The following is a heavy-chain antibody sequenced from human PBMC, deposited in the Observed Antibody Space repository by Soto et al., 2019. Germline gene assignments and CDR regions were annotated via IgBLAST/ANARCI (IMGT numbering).Heavy chain of an antibody. Sequence: ASVKVSCKASGYTFTSYGISWVRQAPGQGLEWMGWISAYNGNTNYAQKLQGRVTMTTDTSTSTAYMELRSLRSDDTAVYYCARDWAIVVVPAAMGRGGYNYWGQGTLVTVSS. V-gene: IGHV1-18*01. CDR3: ARDWAIVVVPAAMGRGGYNY. CDR2: ISAYNGNT. CDR1: GYTFTSYG. J-gene: IGHJ4*02. D-gene: IGHD2-2*01.